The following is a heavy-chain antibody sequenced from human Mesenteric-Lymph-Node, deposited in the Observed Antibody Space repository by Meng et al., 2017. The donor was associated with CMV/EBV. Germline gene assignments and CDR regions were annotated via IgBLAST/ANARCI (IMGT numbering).Heavy chain of an antibody. V-gene: IGHV4-59*01. Sequence: SETLSLTCTVSGGSISSYYWSWIRQPPGKGLEWIGYIYYSGSTNYNPSLKSRVTISVDTSKNQFSLKLSSVTAADTAVYYCARGITIFGVVTAYYFDYWGQGTLVTVSS. CDR3: ARGITIFGVVTAYYFDY. CDR2: IYYSGST. D-gene: IGHD3-3*01. J-gene: IGHJ4*02. CDR1: GGSISSYY.